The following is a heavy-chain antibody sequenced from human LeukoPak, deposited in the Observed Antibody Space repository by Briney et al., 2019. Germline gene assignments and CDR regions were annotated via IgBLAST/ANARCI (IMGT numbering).Heavy chain of an antibody. CDR1: GFTFSDYY. CDR3: ARFATYGSGTYAFDY. Sequence: GGSLRLSCAASGFTFSDYYMSWIRQAPGKGLEWVSYISTSSSYIYYADSVKGRFTISRDNAKNSLYLQMNSLRAEDTAVYYCARFATYGSGTYAFDYWGQGTLVTVSS. V-gene: IGHV3-11*06. D-gene: IGHD3-10*01. CDR2: ISTSSSYI. J-gene: IGHJ4*02.